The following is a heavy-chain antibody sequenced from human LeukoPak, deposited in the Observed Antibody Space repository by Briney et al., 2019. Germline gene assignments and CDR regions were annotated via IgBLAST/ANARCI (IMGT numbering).Heavy chain of an antibody. V-gene: IGHV3-53*01. Sequence: GGSLRLSCATSGFTVAMNNYMSWVRQAPGKGLEWVSIIYSGETTYYADSVKCRFIISRDTSNNTLYLQMNSLRTEDTAVYYCGTGYYLAIDYWGQGTLVTVSS. D-gene: IGHD3-9*01. CDR2: IYSGETT. J-gene: IGHJ4*02. CDR3: GTGYYLAIDY. CDR1: GFTVAMNNY.